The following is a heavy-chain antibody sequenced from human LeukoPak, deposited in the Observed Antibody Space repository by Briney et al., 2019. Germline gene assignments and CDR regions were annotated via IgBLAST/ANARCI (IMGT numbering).Heavy chain of an antibody. J-gene: IGHJ4*02. Sequence: PGGSLRLSCAASGYRLSSNWMQWVRQAPGKGLVWVSRISGDGTTSTYADSVKGRYTISKDNAKNTLYLQMNSLRAEDTAVYYCARVSAAGISSHFDYWGQGTLVTVSS. CDR3: ARVSAAGISSHFDY. D-gene: IGHD6-13*01. CDR1: GYRLSSNW. CDR2: ISGDGTTS. V-gene: IGHV3-74*01.